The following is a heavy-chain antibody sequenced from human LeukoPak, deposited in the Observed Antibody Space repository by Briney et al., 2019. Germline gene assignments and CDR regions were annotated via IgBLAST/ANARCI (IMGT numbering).Heavy chain of an antibody. J-gene: IGHJ4*02. CDR3: AKGSKVVPAAIVDY. D-gene: IGHD2-2*01. Sequence: GGSQRLSCAASGFTFSSYAMSWVRQASGKGMEWVSAISGSGGSTYYADSVKGRFTISGDNSKNTLYLQMNSLRAEDTAVYYCAKGSKVVPAAIVDYWGQGTLVTVSS. V-gene: IGHV3-23*01. CDR2: ISGSGGST. CDR1: GFTFSSYA.